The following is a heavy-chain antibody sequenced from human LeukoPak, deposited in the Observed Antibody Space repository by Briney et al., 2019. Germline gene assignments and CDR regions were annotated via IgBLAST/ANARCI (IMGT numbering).Heavy chain of an antibody. D-gene: IGHD6-6*01. CDR1: GFTFSSSA. V-gene: IGHV3-64*01. J-gene: IGHJ4*02. CDR2: ISSNGGST. CDR3: ARVGSSSSFDY. Sequence: QTGGSLRLSCAASGFTFSSSAMHWVRQAPGKGLEYVSAISSNGGSTYYASSVKGRFTISRDNSKNTLFLQSGSLRAEDMAVYYCARVGSSSSFDYWGQGTLVTVSS.